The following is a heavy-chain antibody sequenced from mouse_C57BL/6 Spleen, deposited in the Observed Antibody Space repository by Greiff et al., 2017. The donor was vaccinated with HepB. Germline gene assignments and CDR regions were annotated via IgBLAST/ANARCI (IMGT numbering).Heavy chain of an antibody. V-gene: IGHV1-55*01. D-gene: IGHD1-1*01. Sequence: QVQLQQPGAELVKPGASVKMSCKASGYTFTSYWITWVKQRPGQGLEWIGDIYPGSGSTNYNEKFKSKATLTVDTSSSSAYMQLSSLTSEDSAVDYCARDGYYCSSYWGYFDVWGTGTTVTVSS. CDR1: GYTFTSYW. J-gene: IGHJ1*03. CDR3: ARDGYYCSSYWGYFDV. CDR2: IYPGSGST.